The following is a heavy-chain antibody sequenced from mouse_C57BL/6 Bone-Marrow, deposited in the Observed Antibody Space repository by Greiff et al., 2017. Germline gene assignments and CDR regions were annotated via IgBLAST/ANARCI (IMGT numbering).Heavy chain of an antibody. CDR2: IYPEDGDT. V-gene: IGHV1-82*01. CDR1: GYAFSSSW. D-gene: IGHD1-1*01. Sequence: QVQLQQSGPELVKPGASVKISCKASGYAFSSSWMNWVKQRPGKGLEWIGRIYPEDGDTNYNGKFKGKAKLPADQSASTAYMQLSSPTSEDSAVYFCARPDYYGSSYFAYWGQGTLVTVSA. J-gene: IGHJ3*01. CDR3: ARPDYYGSSYFAY.